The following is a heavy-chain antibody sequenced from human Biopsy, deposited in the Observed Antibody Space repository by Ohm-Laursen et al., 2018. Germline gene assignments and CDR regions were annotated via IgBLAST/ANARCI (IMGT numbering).Heavy chain of an antibody. Sequence: GTLSLTCTVSGGSISSYYWNWIRQPPGKGLEWIGHIYYSVMTNYNPSLQSRVSISVDTSRNQVSLTLRSVTAADTAVYYCARDSGILNYGNFKYYHYYGMDVWGQGTKVTVSS. V-gene: IGHV4-59*01. J-gene: IGHJ6*02. CDR3: ARDSGILNYGNFKYYHYYGMDV. CDR2: IYYSVMT. CDR1: GGSISSYY. D-gene: IGHD4-11*01.